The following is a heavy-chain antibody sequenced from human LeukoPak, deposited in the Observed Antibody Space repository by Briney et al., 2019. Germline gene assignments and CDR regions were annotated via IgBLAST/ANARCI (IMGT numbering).Heavy chain of an antibody. D-gene: IGHD4-17*01. CDR2: IVVGSGNT. V-gene: IGHV1-58*02. CDR3: AADLYGDYAWFDP. J-gene: IGHJ5*02. Sequence: SVKVSCKASGFTFTSSAMQWVRQARGQRLEWIGWIVVGSGNTNYAQKFQERVTITRDMSTSTAYMELSSLRSVDTAVYYCAADLYGDYAWFDPWGQGTLVTVSS. CDR1: GFTFTSSA.